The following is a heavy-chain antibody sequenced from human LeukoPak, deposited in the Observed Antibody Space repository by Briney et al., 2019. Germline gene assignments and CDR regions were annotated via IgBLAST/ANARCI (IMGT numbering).Heavy chain of an antibody. V-gene: IGHV3-30-3*01. CDR1: GFTFSRYA. Sequence: PGTSLRLSCAVSGFTFSRYAIHWVRQAPGKGLEWVAVISYDGSKKADSVKGRFTISRDNSKNTLYLQMTSLRAEDTAVYYCARDSSDYWGQGTLVTVSS. CDR3: ARDSSDY. CDR2: ISYDGSKK. J-gene: IGHJ4*02.